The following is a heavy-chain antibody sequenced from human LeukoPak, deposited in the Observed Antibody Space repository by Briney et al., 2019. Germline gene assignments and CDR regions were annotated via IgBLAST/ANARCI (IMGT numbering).Heavy chain of an antibody. CDR2: INPNSGGT. V-gene: IGHV1-2*02. D-gene: IGHD6-13*01. CDR3: ARVYSSSPDFDY. CDR1: GYTFTGYY. Sequence: ASVKVSCKASGYTFTGYYMRWVRQAPGQGLEWMGWINPNSGGTNYAQKFQGRVTMTRDTSISTAYMELSRLRSDDTAVYYCARVYSSSPDFDYRGQGTLVTVSS. J-gene: IGHJ4*02.